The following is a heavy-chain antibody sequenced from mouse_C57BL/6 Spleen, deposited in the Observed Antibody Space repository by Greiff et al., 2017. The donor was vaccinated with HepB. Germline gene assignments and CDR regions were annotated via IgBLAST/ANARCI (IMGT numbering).Heavy chain of an antibody. J-gene: IGHJ1*03. CDR3: ARVYYYGSSRYFDV. Sequence: EVKLVESEGGLVQPGSSIKLSCTASGFTFSDYYMAWVRQVPEKGLEWVANINYDGSSTYYLDSLKSRFIISRDNAKNILYLQMSSLKSEDTATYYCARVYYYGSSRYFDVWGTGTTVTVSS. CDR2: INYDGSST. D-gene: IGHD1-1*01. V-gene: IGHV5-16*01. CDR1: GFTFSDYY.